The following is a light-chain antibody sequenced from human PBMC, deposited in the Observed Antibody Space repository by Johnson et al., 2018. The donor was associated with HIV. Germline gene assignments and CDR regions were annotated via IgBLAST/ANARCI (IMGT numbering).Light chain of an antibody. J-gene: IGLJ1*01. V-gene: IGLV1-51*02. CDR2: KND. CDR1: SSTIGNNY. CDR3: GTWDSSLSAGGV. Sequence: QSVLTQPPSVSAAPGQRVTISCSGSSSTIGNNYVSWYQPLPGTAPKLLIYKNDKRPSGIPDRFSGSQSGTSATLGITGLQTGDEADYYCGTWDSSLSAGGVFGTGTKVTVL.